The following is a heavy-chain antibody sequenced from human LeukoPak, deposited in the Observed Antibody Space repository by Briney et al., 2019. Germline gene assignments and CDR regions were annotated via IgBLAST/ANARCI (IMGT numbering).Heavy chain of an antibody. CDR2: IYTSGTT. Sequence: SETLSLTCTVSGGSISSSSYYWSWIRQPAGKGLEWIGRIYTSGTTNYNPSLRSRVTISLDTSKNQFSLKLTSVTAADTAVYYCARGPMYTSGWYVYWGQGTLVTVSS. CDR1: GGSISSSSYY. CDR3: ARGPMYTSGWYVY. V-gene: IGHV4-61*02. J-gene: IGHJ4*02. D-gene: IGHD6-19*01.